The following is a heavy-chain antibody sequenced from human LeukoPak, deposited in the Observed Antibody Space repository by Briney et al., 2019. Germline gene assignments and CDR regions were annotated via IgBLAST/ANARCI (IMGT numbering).Heavy chain of an antibody. CDR1: GYTFTSYG. CDR3: ARDAVDTALATFDI. CDR2: ISAYNGNT. Sequence: ASVKVSCKASGYTFTSYGISWVRQAPGQGLERMGRISAYNGNTNYAQKLQGRVTMTTDTSTSTAYMELRSLRSDDTAVYYCARDAVDTALATFDIWGQGTMVTVSS. D-gene: IGHD5-18*01. V-gene: IGHV1-18*01. J-gene: IGHJ3*02.